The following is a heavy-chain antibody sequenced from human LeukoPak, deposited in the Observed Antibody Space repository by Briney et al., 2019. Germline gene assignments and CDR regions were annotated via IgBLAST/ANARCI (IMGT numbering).Heavy chain of an antibody. D-gene: IGHD3-9*01. V-gene: IGHV3-23*01. CDR1: GFTFSSYA. Sequence: GGSLRLSCAASGFTFSSYAMSWVRQTPGKGLEWVSAISGSDSTYYADSVKGRFTISRDNSKNTLYLQMNSLRAEDTAIYYCAKGVRFLDWWILDYWGQGSLVTVSS. CDR3: AKGVRFLDWWILDY. CDR2: ISGSDST. J-gene: IGHJ4*02.